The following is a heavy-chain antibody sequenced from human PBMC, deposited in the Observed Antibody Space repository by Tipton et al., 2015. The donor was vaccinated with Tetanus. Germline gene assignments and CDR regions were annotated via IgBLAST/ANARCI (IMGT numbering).Heavy chain of an antibody. D-gene: IGHD2-15*01. Sequence: SLRLSCAVSGFSFSDHYMDWVRQAPGKGLEWVSRITTKLDGYSTMYAASVEGRFTISRDNAQNSLFLQMNSLRAEDTAVYYCARDFGYCNGGSCYRPFDYWFQGTLVTVSS. CDR1: GFSFSDHY. CDR2: ITTKLDGYST. V-gene: IGHV3-72*01. J-gene: IGHJ4*02. CDR3: ARDFGYCNGGSCYRPFDY.